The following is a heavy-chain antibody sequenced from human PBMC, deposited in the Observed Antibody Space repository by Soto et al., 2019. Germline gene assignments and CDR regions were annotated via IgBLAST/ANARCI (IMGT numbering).Heavy chain of an antibody. CDR3: ARTYYDILTGPPGYGMDV. V-gene: IGHV2-5*02. CDR2: IYWDDDK. J-gene: IGHJ6*02. D-gene: IGHD3-9*01. Sequence: SGPTLVNPTQTLTKTCTFSGFSLSTNGVGVGWIRQPPGKALEWLALIYWDDDKRYSPSLKSRLTITKDTSKNQVVLTMTNMDPVDTATYYCARTYYDILTGPPGYGMDVWGQGTTVTVSS. CDR1: GFSLSTNGVG.